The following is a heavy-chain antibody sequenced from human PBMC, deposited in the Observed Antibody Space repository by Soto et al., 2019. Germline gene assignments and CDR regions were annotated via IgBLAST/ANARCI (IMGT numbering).Heavy chain of an antibody. CDR3: AKDPSIGGYCSSTSCDY. V-gene: IGHV3-23*01. CDR2: ISGSGGRT. Sequence: EVQLLESGGGLIQPGGSLRLSCAASGFTFNSYAMSWVRQAPGQGLEWVSAISGSGGRTYYADSVKGRFTISRDNSKNTLYLQMNSLRAEDTAVYYCAKDPSIGGYCSSTSCDYWGQGTLVTVSS. D-gene: IGHD2-2*01. J-gene: IGHJ4*02. CDR1: GFTFNSYA.